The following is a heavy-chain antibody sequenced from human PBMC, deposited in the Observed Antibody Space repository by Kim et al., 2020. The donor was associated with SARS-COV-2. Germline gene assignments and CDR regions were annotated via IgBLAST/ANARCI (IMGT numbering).Heavy chain of an antibody. Sequence: SETLSLTCAVYGGSFSGYYWSWIRQPPGKGLEWIGEINHSGSTNYNPSLKSRVTISVDTSKNQFSLKLSSVTAADTAVYYCARGVPTEQQLPSYFDYWGQGTLVTVSS. J-gene: IGHJ4*02. CDR2: INHSGST. CDR1: GGSFSGYY. V-gene: IGHV4-34*01. D-gene: IGHD6-13*01. CDR3: ARGVPTEQQLPSYFDY.